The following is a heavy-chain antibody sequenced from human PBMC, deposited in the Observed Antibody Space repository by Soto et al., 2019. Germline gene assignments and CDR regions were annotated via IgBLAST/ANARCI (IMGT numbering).Heavy chain of an antibody. V-gene: IGHV3-15*01. CDR1: GFTFSNAW. Sequence: GGSLILSCAASGFTFSNAWMSWVRPAPGKGLEWVGRIKSKTDGGTTDYAAPVKGRFTISRDDSKNTLYLQMNSLRAEDTAVYYCANLYSSDRYYYYGMDVWGQGTTVTVSS. CDR3: ANLYSSDRYYYYGMDV. CDR2: IKSKTDGGTT. J-gene: IGHJ6*02. D-gene: IGHD6-19*01.